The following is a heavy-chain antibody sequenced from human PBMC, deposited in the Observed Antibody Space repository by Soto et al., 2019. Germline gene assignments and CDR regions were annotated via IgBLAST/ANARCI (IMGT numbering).Heavy chain of an antibody. CDR2: IYYSGTA. V-gene: IGHV4-31*03. Sequence: SETLSLTCTVSGGSISSGDYYWSWIRQHPGKGLEWIAYIYYSGTAYYNPSLKSRLTLSVDTSKNQFSLKLSSVTAADTAVYYCARFYDPWPPLTIFGVVTTTAFDYWGQGTLVTVSS. CDR3: ARFYDPWPPLTIFGVVTTTAFDY. CDR1: GGSISSGDYY. J-gene: IGHJ4*02. D-gene: IGHD3-3*01.